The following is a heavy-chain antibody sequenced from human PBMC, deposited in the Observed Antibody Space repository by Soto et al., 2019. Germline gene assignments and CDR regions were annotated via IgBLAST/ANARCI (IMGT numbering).Heavy chain of an antibody. J-gene: IGHJ3*02. CDR2: IDTYGGAT. Sequence: PGGSLRLSCAASGFTFSSYWMHWVRQAPGKGLVWVSRIDTYGGATRYADSVKGRFTISRDNAKNTMFLHMDSLRAEDTAVYYCERVLKSSGWDNHVFDIWGQGT. D-gene: IGHD6-19*01. V-gene: IGHV3-74*01. CDR3: ERVLKSSGWDNHVFDI. CDR1: GFTFSSYW.